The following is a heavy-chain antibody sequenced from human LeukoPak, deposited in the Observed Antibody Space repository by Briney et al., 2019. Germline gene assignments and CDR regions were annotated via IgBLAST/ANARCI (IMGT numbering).Heavy chain of an antibody. J-gene: IGHJ4*02. Sequence: ASVKVSCNASGYTFTSYYMHWVRQAHGQGLEWMGIINPSDGSTSYAQQFQGRVTMTRDTSTSTVYMELSSLRSEDTAVYYCAIHQNLDKYFDYWGQGTQVTVSS. CDR1: GYTFTSYY. D-gene: IGHD2-2*01. CDR2: INPSDGST. V-gene: IGHV1-46*03. CDR3: AIHQNLDKYFDY.